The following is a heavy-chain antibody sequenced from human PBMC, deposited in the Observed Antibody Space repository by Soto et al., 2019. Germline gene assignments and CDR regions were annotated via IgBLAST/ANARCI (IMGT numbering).Heavy chain of an antibody. CDR3: ARHTSPYYGMDV. V-gene: IGHV5-51*01. CDR1: GYTFTNYW. J-gene: IGHJ6*02. Sequence: PGESLKISCKGSGYTFTNYWIGWVRQMPGKGPEWMGIIYPRDSDTRYSPSFRGQVTISADKFITTAYLQWSSLKASDTAIYFCARHTSPYYGMDVWGQGTTVTVSS. CDR2: IYPRDSDT.